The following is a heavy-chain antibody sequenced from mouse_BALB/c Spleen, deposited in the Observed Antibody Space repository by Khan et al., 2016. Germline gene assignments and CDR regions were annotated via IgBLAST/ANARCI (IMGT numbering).Heavy chain of an antibody. J-gene: IGHJ3*01. CDR3: ARPYYGSSRGFAY. Sequence: QIQLVQSGPELKKPGETVRISCKASGYTFTNYGMNWVKQAPGKGLKWMGWINTYTGEPTYADDFKGRFAFSLETSASNAYLQINNLKNKDTATYVDARPYYGSSRGFAYWGQGTLVTVSA. D-gene: IGHD1-1*01. V-gene: IGHV9-3-1*01. CDR2: INTYTGEP. CDR1: GYTFTNYG.